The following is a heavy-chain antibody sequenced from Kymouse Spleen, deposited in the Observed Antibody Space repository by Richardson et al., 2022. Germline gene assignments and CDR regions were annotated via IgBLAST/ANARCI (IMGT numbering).Heavy chain of an antibody. CDR2: INHSGST. CDR1: GGSFSGYY. V-gene: IGHV4-34*01. D-gene: IGHD3-10*01. Sequence: QVQLQQWGAGLLKPSETLSLTCAVYGGSFSGYYWSWIRQPPGKGLEWIGEINHSGSTNYNPSLKSRVTISVDTSKNQFSLKLSSVTAADTAVYYCARGYGSGSYYLSFDYWGQGTLVTVSS. CDR3: ARGYGSGSYYLSFDY. J-gene: IGHJ4*02.